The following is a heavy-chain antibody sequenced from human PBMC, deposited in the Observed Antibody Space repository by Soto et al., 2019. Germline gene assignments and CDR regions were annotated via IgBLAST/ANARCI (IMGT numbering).Heavy chain of an antibody. V-gene: IGHV4-59*01. Sequence: QVQLQESGPGLVKPSETLSLTCTVSGGSISSYYWSWLRQPPGKGLEWIAYIHYSGSANYNPSLKSRVTISVDTSKNQFSLKLSSVTAADTAVYCCARTTVTHDAFDVWGQGTMVTVSS. CDR1: GGSISSYY. CDR3: ARTTVTHDAFDV. D-gene: IGHD4-17*01. CDR2: IHYSGSA. J-gene: IGHJ3*01.